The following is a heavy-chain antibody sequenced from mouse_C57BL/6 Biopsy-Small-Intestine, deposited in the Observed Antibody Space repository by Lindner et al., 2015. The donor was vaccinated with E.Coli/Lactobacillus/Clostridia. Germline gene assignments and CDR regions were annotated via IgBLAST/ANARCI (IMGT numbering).Heavy chain of an antibody. CDR3: ASDYSNYGGFAY. Sequence: VQLQESGPGLVAPSQSLSITCTVSGFSLSSYGVDXFRQSPGKGPEWLGVIWGVGSTNYNSALKSRLTISKDNSKSQVFLKMNSLQTDDTAMYYCASDYSNYGGFAYWGQGTLVTVSA. D-gene: IGHD2-5*01. J-gene: IGHJ3*01. V-gene: IGHV2-6*01. CDR1: GFSLSSYG. CDR2: IWGVGST.